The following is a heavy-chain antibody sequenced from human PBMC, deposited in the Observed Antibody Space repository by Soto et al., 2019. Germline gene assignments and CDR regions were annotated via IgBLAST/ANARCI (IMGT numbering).Heavy chain of an antibody. Sequence: SETLPLTCAVSGGSISSGGYSWSWIRQPPGKGLEWIGYIYHSGSTYYNPSLKSRVTISVDRSKNQFSLKLSSVTAADTAVYYCASGPMVRGVIRWFDPWGQGTLVTVSS. CDR3: ASGPMVRGVIRWFDP. CDR2: IYHSGST. D-gene: IGHD3-10*01. CDR1: GGSISSGGYS. V-gene: IGHV4-30-2*01. J-gene: IGHJ5*02.